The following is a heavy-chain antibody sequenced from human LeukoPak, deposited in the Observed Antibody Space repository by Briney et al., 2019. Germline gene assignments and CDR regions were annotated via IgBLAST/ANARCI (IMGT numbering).Heavy chain of an antibody. CDR3: ARLPTSAYFHY. J-gene: IGHJ4*02. D-gene: IGHD2-15*01. CDR2: IYYSGTT. V-gene: IGHV4-39*01. Sequence: SETLSLTCTVSGGSVSSSCYYWGWIRQPPGKGLEWIGTIYYSGTTYYNPSLKSRVTISLDTSENQFSLKLSSVTATDTTLFYCARLPTSAYFHYWGQGILVTVSS. CDR1: GGSVSSSCYY.